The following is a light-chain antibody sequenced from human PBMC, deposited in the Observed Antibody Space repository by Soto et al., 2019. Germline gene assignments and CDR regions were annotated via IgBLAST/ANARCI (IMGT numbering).Light chain of an antibody. J-gene: IGLJ2*01. CDR3: GMWDSSLRLVV. CDR1: SPNMGNNY. Sequence: QSVLTQPPSVSAAPGQKVTISCSGTSPNMGNNYVSWYQQLPETAPKLLIYDTIRRPSGIPDRFSGSKSGTSATLDITGLQTGDEADYYCGMWDSSLRLVVFGGGTKLTVL. CDR2: DTI. V-gene: IGLV1-51*01.